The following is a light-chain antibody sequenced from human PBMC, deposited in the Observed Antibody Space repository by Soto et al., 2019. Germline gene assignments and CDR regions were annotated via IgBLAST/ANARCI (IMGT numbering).Light chain of an antibody. CDR3: QHYAHNSPIT. J-gene: IGKJ5*01. CDR1: QSVSSR. Sequence: EIVLTQSPGTLSLSPGERATLSCMASQSVSSRLAWYQQRPGQAPRLLISGASSRATGIPDRFSGSGSGTDFTLTISRLEPEDFALYYCQHYAHNSPITFGQGTRLE. CDR2: GAS. V-gene: IGKV3-20*01.